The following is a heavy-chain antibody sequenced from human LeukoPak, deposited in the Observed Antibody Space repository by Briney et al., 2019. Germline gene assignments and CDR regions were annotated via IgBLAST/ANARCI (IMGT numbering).Heavy chain of an antibody. J-gene: IGHJ6*03. CDR1: GYTLTELS. CDR2: FDPEDGET. V-gene: IGHV1-24*01. CDR3: ATLKRWRDGTVTEYYYYYYMDV. D-gene: IGHD4-11*01. Sequence: GASVKVSCKVSGYTLTELSMHWVRQAPGKGLEWMGGFDPEDGETIYAQKFQGRVTMTEDTFTDTAYMELSSLRSEDTAVYYCATLKRWRDGTVTEYYYYYYMDVWGKGTTVTVSS.